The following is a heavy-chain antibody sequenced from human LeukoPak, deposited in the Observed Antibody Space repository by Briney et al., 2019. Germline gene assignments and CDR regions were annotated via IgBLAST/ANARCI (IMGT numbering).Heavy chain of an antibody. CDR1: GDTFSSYY. J-gene: IGHJ4*02. V-gene: IGHV1-46*01. CDR2: INPSAGTT. D-gene: IGHD2-15*01. CDR3: AGQKAAPATLAFDF. Sequence: GASVKVSCKASGDTFSSYYVHWVRQAPGQGLEWMGVINPSAGTTNCLQKFQGSVTMTRDTSTNTVYMELSSLRSDDTAVYYCAGQKAAPATLAFDFWGQGALVTVSS.